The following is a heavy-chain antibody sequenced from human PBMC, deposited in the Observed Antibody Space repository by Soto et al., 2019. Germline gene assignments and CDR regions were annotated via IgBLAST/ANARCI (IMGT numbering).Heavy chain of an antibody. V-gene: IGHV4-34*01. D-gene: IGHD6-13*01. J-gene: IGHJ6*02. Sequence: QVQLQQWGAGLLKPSETLSLTCAVYGGSFSGYYWSWIRQPPGKGLEWIGEINHSGSTNYNPSLKSRVTISVDTSKNQFSLKLSSVTAADTAVYYCARIGRSSSSPTHFTQKHYYYYYGMDVWGQGTTVTVSS. CDR3: ARIGRSSSSPTHFTQKHYYYYYGMDV. CDR1: GGSFSGYY. CDR2: INHSGST.